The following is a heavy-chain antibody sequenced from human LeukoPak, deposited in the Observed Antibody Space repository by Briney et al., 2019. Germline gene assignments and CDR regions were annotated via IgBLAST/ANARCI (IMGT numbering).Heavy chain of an antibody. CDR2: IYYSGSA. CDR1: GGSISSSSYY. J-gene: IGHJ5*02. Sequence: PSETLSLTCTVSGGSISSSSYYWGWIRQPPGKGLEWIGNIYYSGSAYYNPSLKSRVTISVDTSKNQFSLKLSSVTAADTAVYYCARIRYFDWLARRFDPWGQGTLVTVSS. D-gene: IGHD3-9*01. CDR3: ARIRYFDWLARRFDP. V-gene: IGHV4-39*01.